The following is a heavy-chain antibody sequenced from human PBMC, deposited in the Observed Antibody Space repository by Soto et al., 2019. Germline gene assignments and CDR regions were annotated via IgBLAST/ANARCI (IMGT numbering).Heavy chain of an antibody. V-gene: IGHV2-70*01. Sequence: SGPTLVNPTQTLTLTCTFSGFSLSTSGMCVSWIRQPPGKALEWLALIDWDDDKYYSTSLKTRLTISKDTSKNQVVLTMTNMDPVDTATYYCARMEDIVAPTYYYYYGMDVWGQGTTVTVSS. CDR1: GFSLSTSGMC. D-gene: IGHD5-12*01. J-gene: IGHJ6*02. CDR2: IDWDDDK. CDR3: ARMEDIVAPTYYYYYGMDV.